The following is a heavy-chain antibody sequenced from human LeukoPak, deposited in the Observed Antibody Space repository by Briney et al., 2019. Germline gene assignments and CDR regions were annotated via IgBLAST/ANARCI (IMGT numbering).Heavy chain of an antibody. CDR3: ARSGLMVRGVIPFDY. D-gene: IGHD3-10*01. CDR1: GGSISRYY. V-gene: IGHV4-4*07. Sequence: PSETLSLTCTVSGGSISRYYWSWIRQPAGKGLEWIGRIYTSGSTNYNPSLKSRVTMSVDTSKNQFSLKLSSVTAADTAVYYCARSGLMVRGVIPFDYWGQGTLVTVSS. J-gene: IGHJ4*02. CDR2: IYTSGST.